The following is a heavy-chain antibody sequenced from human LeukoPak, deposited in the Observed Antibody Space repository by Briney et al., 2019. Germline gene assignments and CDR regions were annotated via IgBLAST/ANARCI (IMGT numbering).Heavy chain of an antibody. CDR1: GYSFTSYW. V-gene: IGHV5-51*01. CDR3: AREGYIAVADPPEGHY. Sequence: GESLKISCKGSGYSFTSYWIGWVRQMPGKGLEWMGIIYPGDSDTRYSPSFQGQVTISADKSISTAYLQWSSLKASDTAMYYCAREGYIAVADPPEGHYWGQGTLVTVSS. CDR2: IYPGDSDT. D-gene: IGHD6-19*01. J-gene: IGHJ4*02.